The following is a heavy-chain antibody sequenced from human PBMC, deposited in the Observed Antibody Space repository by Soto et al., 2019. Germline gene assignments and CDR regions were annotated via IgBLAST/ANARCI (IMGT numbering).Heavy chain of an antibody. D-gene: IGHD1-26*01. CDR1: GGSISSYY. CDR2: IYYSGST. V-gene: IGHV4-59*01. J-gene: IGHJ4*02. Sequence: SETLSLTCTFSGGSISSYYWSWIRQPPGKGLEWIGYIYYSGSTNYNPSLKSRVTISVDTSKNQFSLKLSSVTAADTAVYYCARRYGGNYDYWGQGTLVTVSS. CDR3: ARRYGGNYDY.